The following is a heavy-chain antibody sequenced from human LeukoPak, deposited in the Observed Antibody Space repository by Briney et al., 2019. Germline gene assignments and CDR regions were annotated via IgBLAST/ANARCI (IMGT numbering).Heavy chain of an antibody. CDR2: INPNSGGT. J-gene: IGHJ3*02. V-gene: IGHV1-2*06. CDR1: GYTFTGYY. D-gene: IGHD6-6*01. CDR3: AREAAARPGAFDI. Sequence: ASVKVSCKASGYTFTGYYMHWVRQAPGQGLEWMGRINPNSGGTNYAQKFQGRVTMTRDTSISTAYMELSRLRSDGTAVYYRAREAAARPGAFDIWGQGKMVTVSS.